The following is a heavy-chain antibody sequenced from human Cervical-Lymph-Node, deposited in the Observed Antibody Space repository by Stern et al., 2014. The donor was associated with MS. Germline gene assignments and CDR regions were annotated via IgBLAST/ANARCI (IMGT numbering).Heavy chain of an antibody. D-gene: IGHD3-22*01. Sequence: QDQMVQSGPEVKKPGSSVKVSCKASGGTFSNYAISWVRQAPGQGLEWMGGLIIFFATANHAQRVQDGVTIYAAPSTSTADMELGSLRSEDTAVYYCASASERSGYYPDYFQYWGQGTPVTVSS. CDR2: LIIFFATA. CDR1: GGTFSNYA. CDR3: ASASERSGYYPDYFQY. J-gene: IGHJ1*01. V-gene: IGHV1-69*12.